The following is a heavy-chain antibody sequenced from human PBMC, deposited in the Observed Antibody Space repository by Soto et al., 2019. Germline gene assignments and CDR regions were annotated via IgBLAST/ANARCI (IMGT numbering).Heavy chain of an antibody. J-gene: IGHJ6*02. V-gene: IGHV1-69*13. CDR2: IIPIFGTA. CDR1: GGTFSSYA. Sequence: SVKVSCKASGGTFSSYAISWVRQAPGQGLEWMGGIIPIFGTANYAQKSQGRVTITADESTSTAYMELSSLRSEDTAVYYCARDISSWYNYYYYGMDVWGQGTTVTVSS. D-gene: IGHD6-13*01. CDR3: ARDISSWYNYYYYGMDV.